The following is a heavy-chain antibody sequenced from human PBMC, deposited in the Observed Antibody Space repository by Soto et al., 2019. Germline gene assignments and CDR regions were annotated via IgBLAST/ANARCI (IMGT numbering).Heavy chain of an antibody. J-gene: IGHJ5*02. CDR2: ISYDGSNK. D-gene: IGHD3-3*01. CDR3: ARELLEWLLDNWFDP. V-gene: IGHV3-30-3*01. CDR1: GFTFSSYA. Sequence: PGGSLRLSCAASGFTFSSYAMHWVRQAPGKGLEWVAVISYDGSNKYYADSVKGRFTISRDNSKNTLYLQMNSLRAEDTAVYYCARELLEWLLDNWFDPWGQGTLVTVSS.